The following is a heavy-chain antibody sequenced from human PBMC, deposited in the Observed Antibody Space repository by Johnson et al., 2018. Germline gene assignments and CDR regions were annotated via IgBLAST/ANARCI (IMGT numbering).Heavy chain of an antibody. V-gene: IGHV3-73*01. J-gene: IGHJ3*02. CDR2: IRGKPNNYAT. CDR1: GFTFSGSP. D-gene: IGHD3-16*01. CDR3: GPYLGAYDACDI. Sequence: VQLQESGGGLVQPGGSLILSCEASGFTFSGSPMHWVRQPSGKGLEWVGRIRGKPNNYATAYAASVKGRFTISRDDSKNTAYLRMNSLKTEDTAVYYCGPYLGAYDACDIWGQGTMVTVSS.